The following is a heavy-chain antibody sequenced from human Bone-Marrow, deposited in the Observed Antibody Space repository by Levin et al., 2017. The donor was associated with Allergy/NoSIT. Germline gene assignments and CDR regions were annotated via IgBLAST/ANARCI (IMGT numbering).Heavy chain of an antibody. Sequence: SCAASGFIFRSYWMSWVRQAPGRGLEWVANIKQDGSDKYYVASVEGRFSISRDNAKNSVYLQMSSLRAEDTAVYYCARDTFGTFGYWGQGTLVTVSS. CDR2: IKQDGSDK. CDR3: ARDTFGTFGY. J-gene: IGHJ4*02. CDR1: GFIFRSYW. D-gene: IGHD3-16*01. V-gene: IGHV3-7*01.